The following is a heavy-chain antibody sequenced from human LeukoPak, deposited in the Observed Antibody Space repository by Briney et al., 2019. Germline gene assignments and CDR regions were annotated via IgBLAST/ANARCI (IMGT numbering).Heavy chain of an antibody. Sequence: PSETLSLTCTVSGGSIRSDFWSWIRQPPGKGLEWIGYIYYTGSSNHNPSLKSRVSMSVDTSKNQFSLKLSSVTAADTAVYYCARWCSGNSCHDAFDIWGRGTMVTVSS. J-gene: IGHJ3*02. V-gene: IGHV4-59*08. D-gene: IGHD2-2*01. CDR1: GGSIRSDF. CDR2: IYYTGSS. CDR3: ARWCSGNSCHDAFDI.